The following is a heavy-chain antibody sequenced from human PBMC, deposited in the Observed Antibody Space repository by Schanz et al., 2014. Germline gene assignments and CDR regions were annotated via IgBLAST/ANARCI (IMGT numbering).Heavy chain of an antibody. J-gene: IGHJ4*02. CDR2: ISYDGRSK. Sequence: QVHLVESGGGVVQPGRSLRLSCAASGFTFSSYPMHWVRQAPGKGLEWVAVISYDGRSKDYADSVKGRFTISRDKSKNTVFLQMNSLRGEDTAVYYCASADYTNYFDYWGQGTLVTVSS. V-gene: IGHV3-30*04. CDR3: ASADYTNYFDY. CDR1: GFTFSSYP. D-gene: IGHD4-4*01.